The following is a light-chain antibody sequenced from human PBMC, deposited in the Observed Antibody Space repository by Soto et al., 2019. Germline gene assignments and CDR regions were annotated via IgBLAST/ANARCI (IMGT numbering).Light chain of an antibody. Sequence: TGLTQSPGTLSLSPGERATLSCMASQTVTKSYLAWYQQKPGQAPRLLIFGTSSRATGVPARFSGSGSGTDFTLTISSLEPEDFAVYFCQQSGSSPWTFGHGTKVDI. J-gene: IGKJ1*01. V-gene: IGKV3-20*01. CDR2: GTS. CDR3: QQSGSSPWT. CDR1: QTVTKSY.